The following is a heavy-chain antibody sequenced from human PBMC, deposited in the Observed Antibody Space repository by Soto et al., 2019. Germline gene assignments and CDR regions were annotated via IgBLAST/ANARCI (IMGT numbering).Heavy chain of an antibody. J-gene: IGHJ6*02. CDR3: ARKPHMGYGAGSTIYYYYGMEV. D-gene: IGHD3-10*01. CDR2: INHSGST. Sequence: SETLSLTCAVYGGSFSGYYWSWIRQPPGKGLEWIGEINHSGSTNYNPSLKSRVTISVDTSKNQFSLKLSSVTAADTAVYYCARKPHMGYGAGSTIYYYYGMEVWGQGTTVTVSS. V-gene: IGHV4-34*01. CDR1: GGSFSGYY.